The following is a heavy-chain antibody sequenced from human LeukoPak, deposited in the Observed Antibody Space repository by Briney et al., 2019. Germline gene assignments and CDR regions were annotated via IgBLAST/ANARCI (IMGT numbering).Heavy chain of an antibody. D-gene: IGHD2-2*01. CDR3: ASTIQHAFDS. CDR1: GGSISSGTYY. Sequence: SETLSLTCTVSGGSISSGTYYWSWIQQPAGKGLEWIGRVYTSGNTNCNPSLKSRVAISVDTSNNQFSLQLSSVTAADTAVYYCASTIQHAFDSWGQGTMVTVSS. V-gene: IGHV4-61*02. CDR2: VYTSGNT. J-gene: IGHJ3*02.